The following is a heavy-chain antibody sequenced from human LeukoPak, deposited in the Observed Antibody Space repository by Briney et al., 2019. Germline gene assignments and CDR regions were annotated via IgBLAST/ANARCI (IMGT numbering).Heavy chain of an antibody. CDR1: GFTFCHYA. V-gene: IGHV3-23*01. J-gene: IGHJ4*02. D-gene: IGHD2-2*01. CDR3: AKLSSATCYLPFDY. Sequence: GGSLSLSCAASGFTFCHYAMKWLRQAPGRGLEWGSAISGTGDSTYYADSLKGRFTISRDNSKNTLYLQMTSLRAEDTAIYYCAKLSSATCYLPFDYWGQGTLVTVSS. CDR2: ISGTGDST.